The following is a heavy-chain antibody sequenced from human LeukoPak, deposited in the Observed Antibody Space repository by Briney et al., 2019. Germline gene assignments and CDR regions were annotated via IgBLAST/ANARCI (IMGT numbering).Heavy chain of an antibody. CDR3: SRGSIVGTILPFDY. CDR2: IYYDGSLE. V-gene: IGHV3-30*02. D-gene: IGHD2-21*01. CDR1: RFTFSRHG. Sequence: GGSLRLSCAASRFTFSRHGMHWVRQAPGKGLEWVAVIYYDGSLEYYADSVKGRFTISRDNSNNMLYLQMNSLRAEDTAMYYASRGSIVGTILPFDYWGQGTLVTVSS. J-gene: IGHJ4*02.